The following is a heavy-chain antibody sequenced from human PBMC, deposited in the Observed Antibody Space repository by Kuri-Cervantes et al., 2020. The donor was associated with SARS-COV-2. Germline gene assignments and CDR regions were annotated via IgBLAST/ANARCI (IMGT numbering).Heavy chain of an antibody. CDR3: AKDIVVVPAATGRYYYYGMDV. J-gene: IGHJ6*02. CDR1: GFTFSSYG. D-gene: IGHD2-2*01. CDR2: ISYDGSNK. Sequence: GGSLRLSCAASGFTFSSYGMHWVRQAPGKGLEWVAVISYDGSNKYYADSVKGRFTISRDNSNNTLYLQMNSLRAEDTAVYYCAKDIVVVPAATGRYYYYGMDVWGQGTTVTVSS. V-gene: IGHV3-30*18.